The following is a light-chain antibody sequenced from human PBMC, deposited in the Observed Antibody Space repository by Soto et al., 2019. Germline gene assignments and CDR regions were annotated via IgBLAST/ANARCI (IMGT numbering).Light chain of an antibody. V-gene: IGLV2-14*01. CDR3: FSFTTDWTHV. CDR2: EVS. Sequence: QSVLTQPAPVSGSPGQSITISCTGTSSDVGAYNYVSWFQQHPGKAPTLIISEVSNRPSGVSSRFSGSKSGNAASLTISGLQAEDEADYFCFSFTTDWTHVFGTGTKVTVL. CDR1: SSDVGAYNY. J-gene: IGLJ1*01.